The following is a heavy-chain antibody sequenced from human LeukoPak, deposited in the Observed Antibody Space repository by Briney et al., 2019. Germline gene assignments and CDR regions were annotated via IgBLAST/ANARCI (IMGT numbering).Heavy chain of an antibody. Sequence: PGGSLSLSCAASGFTFSNYAMHWVRQAPGKGEEWVAVISYDGSKKHYADSVKGRFTISRDNSKITLYLQMNSLNTEDTAVYYCARGRGASYSSSSYDFWGQGTLVTVSS. CDR2: ISYDGSKK. V-gene: IGHV3-30*04. J-gene: IGHJ4*02. D-gene: IGHD6-13*01. CDR3: ARGRGASYSSSSYDF. CDR1: GFTFSNYA.